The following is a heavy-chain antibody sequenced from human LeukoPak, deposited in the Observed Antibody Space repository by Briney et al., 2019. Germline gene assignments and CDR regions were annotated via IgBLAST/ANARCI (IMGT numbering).Heavy chain of an antibody. CDR2: INAGNGNT. V-gene: IGHV1-3*01. J-gene: IGHJ5*02. Sequence: ASVKGSCKASGYTFTIYAMHWVRQAPGQRLEWMGWINAGNGNTKYSQKFQGRVIITRDTSASTAYMELSSLRSEDTAVYYCARDRNVVRGVILSNWFDPWGQGTLVTVSS. D-gene: IGHD3-10*01. CDR1: GYTFTIYA. CDR3: ARDRNVVRGVILSNWFDP.